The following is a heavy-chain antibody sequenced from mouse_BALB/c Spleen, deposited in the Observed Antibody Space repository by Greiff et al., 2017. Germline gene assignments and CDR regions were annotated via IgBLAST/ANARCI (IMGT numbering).Heavy chain of an antibody. Sequence: QVQLQQSGAGLVKPGASVKLSCKASGYTFTEYIIHWVKQRSGQGLEWIGWFYPGSGSIKYNEKFKDKATLTADKSSSTVYMELSRLTSEDSAFYFCAIHEEWIYDGYYFAYWGQGTLVTVSS. CDR2: FYPGSGSI. CDR3: AIHEEWIYDGYYFAY. CDR1: GYTFTEYI. J-gene: IGHJ3*01. D-gene: IGHD2-3*01. V-gene: IGHV1-62-2*01.